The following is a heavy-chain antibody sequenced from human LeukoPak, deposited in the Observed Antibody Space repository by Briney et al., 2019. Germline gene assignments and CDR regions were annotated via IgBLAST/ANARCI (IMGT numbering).Heavy chain of an antibody. V-gene: IGHV4-38-2*02. CDR3: ARGQARLSWFDP. J-gene: IGHJ5*02. CDR2: IYHSGGT. D-gene: IGHD6-19*01. Sequence: SETLSLTCTVSGYSISSGYYWGWVRQPPGKGLEWIGGIYHSGGTYYNPSLKSRVTISVDTSKNQFFLKLRSVTAADTAVYYCARGQARLSWFDPWGQGTLVTVSS. CDR1: GYSISSGYY.